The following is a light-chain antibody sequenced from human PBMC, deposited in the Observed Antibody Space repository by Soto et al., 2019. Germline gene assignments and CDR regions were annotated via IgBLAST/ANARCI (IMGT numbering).Light chain of an antibody. J-gene: IGKJ2*01. CDR2: GAS. CDR1: QSVSSSY. CDR3: QQYGSSPYT. V-gene: IGKV3-20*01. Sequence: EIVLTQSPGTLSLSPGERATLSCRASQSVSSSYLAWYQQKPGQAPRLLIYGASSMATGIADRFSGSGSGTDFTLTISRLEPEDCAVYYCQQYGSSPYTFGQGTKLDIK.